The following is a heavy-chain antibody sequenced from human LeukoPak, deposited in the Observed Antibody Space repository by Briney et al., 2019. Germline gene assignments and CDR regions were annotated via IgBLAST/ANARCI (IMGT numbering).Heavy chain of an antibody. CDR3: ARGRGGATTGFDH. CDR1: GYTFTGYY. Sequence: ASVKVSCKASGYTFTGYYMRWVRQAPGQGLEWMGWINPNSGARNYAPKFQGRVTFSRDNSISTAYMELSSLRSDDTAIYYCARGRGGATTGFDHWGQGTLVTVS. CDR2: INPNSGAR. D-gene: IGHD1-26*01. V-gene: IGHV1-2*02. J-gene: IGHJ4*02.